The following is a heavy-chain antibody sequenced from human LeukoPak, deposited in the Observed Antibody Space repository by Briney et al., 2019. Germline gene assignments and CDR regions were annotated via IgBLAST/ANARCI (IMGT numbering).Heavy chain of an antibody. CDR3: ALGKGRKWLLPYGMDV. J-gene: IGHJ6*02. V-gene: IGHV1-46*01. CDR2: INPSGAST. D-gene: IGHD3-22*01. Sequence: ASVKVSCKASGYTFTSYYMHWVRQAPGQGLEWMGIINPSGASTNYAQKFQDRVAMTRDTSTSTVYMELSSLRSEDTAVYYCALGKGRKWLLPYGMDVWGQGTTVTVSS. CDR1: GYTFTSYY.